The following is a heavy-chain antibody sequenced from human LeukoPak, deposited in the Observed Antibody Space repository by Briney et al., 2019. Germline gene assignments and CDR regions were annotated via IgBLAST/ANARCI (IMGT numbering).Heavy chain of an antibody. Sequence: PGRSLRLSCAASGFTFSSYAMHWVRQAPGKGLEWVAVISYDGSNKYYADSVKGRFTISRDNSKNTLYLQMNSLRAEDTAVYYCAKPKDFWSGYYDYWGQGTLVTVSS. J-gene: IGHJ4*02. CDR3: AKPKDFWSGYYDY. CDR2: ISYDGSNK. CDR1: GFTFSSYA. D-gene: IGHD3-3*01. V-gene: IGHV3-30-3*02.